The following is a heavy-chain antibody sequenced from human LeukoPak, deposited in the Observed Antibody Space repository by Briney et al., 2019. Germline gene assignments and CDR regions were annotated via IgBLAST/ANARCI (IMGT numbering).Heavy chain of an antibody. Sequence: PGGSLRLPCAASGFTFSSYDMHWVRQATGKGLEWVSAIGTAGDTYYADSVKGRFTISRDNSKNTLYLQMNSLRAEDTAVYYCAKVRPAYNFDYWGQGTLVTVSS. J-gene: IGHJ4*02. CDR3: AKVRPAYNFDY. CDR1: GFTFSSYD. CDR2: IGTAGDT. D-gene: IGHD4-11*01. V-gene: IGHV3-13*01.